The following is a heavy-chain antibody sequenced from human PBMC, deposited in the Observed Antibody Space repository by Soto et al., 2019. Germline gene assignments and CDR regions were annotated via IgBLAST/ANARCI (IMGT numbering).Heavy chain of an antibody. CDR2: ISAYNGNT. J-gene: IGHJ4*02. CDR1: GYTFTSYG. Sequence: GASVKVSCKASGYTFTSYGISWVRQAPGQGLEWMGWISAYNGNTNYAQKLQGRVTMTTDTSTSTVYMELRSLRSDDTAVYYCARDYDYVWGSYRPPGYWGQGTLVTVSS. V-gene: IGHV1-18*01. D-gene: IGHD3-16*02. CDR3: ARDYDYVWGSYRPPGY.